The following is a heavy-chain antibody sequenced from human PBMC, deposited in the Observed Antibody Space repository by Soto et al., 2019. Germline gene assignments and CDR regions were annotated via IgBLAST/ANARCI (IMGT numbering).Heavy chain of an antibody. D-gene: IGHD1-1*01. CDR1: GYNFAGYW. CDR2: IYPSDSDT. J-gene: IGHJ4*02. V-gene: IGHV5-51*01. Sequence: GESLKISCKGSGYNFAGYWIAWVRQMPGKGLELMGIIYPSDSDTRYRPSFQGQVTISADKSISSAYLQWSSLRASDTAMYYCERGGVSTRTFDYWGQGTPVTVS. CDR3: ERGGVSTRTFDY.